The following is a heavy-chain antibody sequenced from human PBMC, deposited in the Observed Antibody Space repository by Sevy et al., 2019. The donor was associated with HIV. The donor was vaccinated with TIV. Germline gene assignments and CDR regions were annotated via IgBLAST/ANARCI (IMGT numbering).Heavy chain of an antibody. CDR1: GGTFSSYA. V-gene: IGHV1-69*13. CDR2: IIPIFGTA. J-gene: IGHJ6*02. CDR3: ARMATTLYYYYYYGMDV. Sequence: ASVKVSCKASGGTFSSYAISWVRQAPGQGLEWMGGIIPIFGTANYAQRFQGRVTITADESTSTAYTELSSLRSEDTAVYYCARMATTLYYYYYYGMDVWGQGTTVTVSS. D-gene: IGHD1-1*01.